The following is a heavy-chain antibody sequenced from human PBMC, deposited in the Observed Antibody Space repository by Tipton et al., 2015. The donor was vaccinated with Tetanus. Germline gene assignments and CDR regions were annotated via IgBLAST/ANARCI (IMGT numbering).Heavy chain of an antibody. Sequence: SLRLSCAASEFTFSSYSMNWVRQAPGKGPEWVSYISSSSRTIYYADSVKGRFTISRDNAKNSLYLQTNSLRDEDTAVYYCARDLRAGDFYYYYGMDVWGQGTTVTVSS. CDR1: EFTFSSYS. D-gene: IGHD3-16*01. CDR3: ARDLRAGDFYYYYGMDV. V-gene: IGHV3-48*02. J-gene: IGHJ6*02. CDR2: ISSSSRTI.